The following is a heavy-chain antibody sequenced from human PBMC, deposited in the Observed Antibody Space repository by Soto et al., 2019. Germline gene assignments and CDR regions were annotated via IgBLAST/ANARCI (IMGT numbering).Heavy chain of an antibody. Sequence: QVQLVDSGGGVVQPGGSLRLSCAASGFTFGRHGMHWVRQAPGKGLERVAVIGSDGRRASYADSVKGRFTISRDNGQNTLSLQMNSLRAEATAVYYCARDDDYGDNGLDYWCQGTRVTVSS. D-gene: IGHD4-17*01. CDR3: ARDDDYGDNGLDY. CDR2: IGSDGRRA. CDR1: GFTFGRHG. J-gene: IGHJ4*02. V-gene: IGHV3-33*01.